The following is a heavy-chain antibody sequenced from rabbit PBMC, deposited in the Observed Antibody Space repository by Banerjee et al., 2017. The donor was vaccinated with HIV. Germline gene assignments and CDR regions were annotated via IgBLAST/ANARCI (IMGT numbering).Heavy chain of an antibody. Sequence: QEQLVESGGGLVQPEGSLTLTCKASGFTLSSYWMWWVRQAPGKGLEWIACIGAGSSGTTYYASWAKGRFTISKTPSTTVTLQMTSLTAADTATYFCARTNAGGYGYYLWGPGTLVTVS. CDR1: GFTLSSYW. J-gene: IGHJ4*01. CDR2: IGAGSSGTT. V-gene: IGHV1S45*01. CDR3: ARTNAGGYGYYL. D-gene: IGHD6-1*01.